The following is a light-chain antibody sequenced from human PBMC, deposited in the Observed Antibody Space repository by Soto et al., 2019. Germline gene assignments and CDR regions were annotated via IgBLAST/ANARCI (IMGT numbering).Light chain of an antibody. J-gene: IGKJ4*01. CDR1: HGITSY. CDR3: QYLNSFPRS. Sequence: IQMTQSPSTLSRSVGDRVTLTXRASHGITSYLSWYQQTPGXAPNXXXAPXATLQSGGPSRLSGSGSATDFSLTISSLQPDDVANYYFQYLNSFPRSFGGGTKVDIK. V-gene: IGKV1-9*01. CDR2: PXA.